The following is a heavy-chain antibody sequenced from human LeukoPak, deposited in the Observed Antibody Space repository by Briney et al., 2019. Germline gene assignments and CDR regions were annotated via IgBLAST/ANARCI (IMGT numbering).Heavy chain of an antibody. V-gene: IGHV3-23*01. CDR1: VFTFSSYA. CDR2: ISGSGGST. D-gene: IGHD2-15*01. CDR3: AKRSLVGYYFDY. J-gene: IGHJ4*02. Sequence: GGSLRLSCAASVFTFSSYAMSWVRQAPGKGLEWVSAISGSGGSTYYADSVKGRFTISRDNSKNTLYLQMNSLRAEDTAVYYCAKRSLVGYYFDYWGQGTLVTVSS.